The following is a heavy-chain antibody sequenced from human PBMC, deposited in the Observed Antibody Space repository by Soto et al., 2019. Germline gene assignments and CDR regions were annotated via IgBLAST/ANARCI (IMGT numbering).Heavy chain of an antibody. D-gene: IGHD2-15*01. V-gene: IGHV3-30*18. CDR3: AKRSVEGYCSGGSWYNYYYMDV. Sequence: QVQLVESGGGVVQPGRSLRLSFAASGFTFSSSGIHWVRQAPGKGLEWVEVISYDGSNKYYEDSVKGRFTISRDNSKNTLYLQMNSLRAEDTAVYYCAKRSVEGYCSGGSWYNYYYMDVWGKGTTVTVSS. CDR2: ISYDGSNK. J-gene: IGHJ6*03. CDR1: GFTFSSSG.